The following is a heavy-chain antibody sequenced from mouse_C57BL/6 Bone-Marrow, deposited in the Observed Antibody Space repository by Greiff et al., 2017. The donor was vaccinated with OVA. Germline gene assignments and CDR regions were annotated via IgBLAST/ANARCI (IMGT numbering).Heavy chain of an antibody. CDR1: GYSFTGYY. D-gene: IGHD1-1*01. CDR3: ARYGYYGLYYFDY. Sequence: VQLKQSGPELVKPGASVKLSCKASGYSFTGYYMHWVKQSHGNILDWIGYIYPYNGVSSYNQKFKGKATLTVDKSSSTAYMELRSLTSEDSAVYYCARYGYYGLYYFDYWGQGTTLTVSA. V-gene: IGHV1-31*01. CDR2: IYPYNGVS. J-gene: IGHJ2*01.